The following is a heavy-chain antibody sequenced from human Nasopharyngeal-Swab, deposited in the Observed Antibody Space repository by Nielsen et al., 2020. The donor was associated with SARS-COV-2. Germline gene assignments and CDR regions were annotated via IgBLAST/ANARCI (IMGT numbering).Heavy chain of an antibody. CDR2: INSDGSST. D-gene: IGHD2-2*01. CDR1: GFTFSSYW. Sequence: GGSLRLSRAASGFTFSSYWMHWVRQAPGKGLVWVSRINSDGSSTSYADSVKGRFTISRDNAKNTLYLQMNSLRAEDTAVYYCARDKVVVVPAAIYYYGMDVWGQGTTVTVSS. V-gene: IGHV3-74*01. J-gene: IGHJ6*02. CDR3: ARDKVVVVPAAIYYYGMDV.